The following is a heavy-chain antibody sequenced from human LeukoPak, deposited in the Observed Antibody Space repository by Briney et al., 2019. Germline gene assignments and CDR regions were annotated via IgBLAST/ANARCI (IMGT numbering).Heavy chain of an antibody. Sequence: GGSLRLSCAASGSNFSNYAMHWVRQAPGKGLEYVSAISSNGGSTYYAHSVKGRFTISRDNSKNTLYLQMGSLRPEDMAVYYCARDGGDIVVVTASYYYMDVWGKGTTVTVSS. D-gene: IGHD2-21*02. CDR3: ARDGGDIVVVTASYYYMDV. V-gene: IGHV3-64*01. CDR2: ISSNGGST. J-gene: IGHJ6*03. CDR1: GSNFSNYA.